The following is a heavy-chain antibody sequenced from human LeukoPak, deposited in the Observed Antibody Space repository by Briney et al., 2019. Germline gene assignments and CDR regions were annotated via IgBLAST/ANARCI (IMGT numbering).Heavy chain of an antibody. V-gene: IGHV3-21*01. CDR1: GFTFSSYS. CDR2: ISSSSDYI. Sequence: GGSLRLSCAASGFTFSSYSMNWVRQAPGKGLEWASSISSSSDYIYYADSVKGRFTISRDNAKSSLYLQMNSLRAEDTAVYFCARVDCSSTSCYYYYYGMDVWGQGTTVTVSS. CDR3: ARVDCSSTSCYYYYYGMDV. J-gene: IGHJ6*02. D-gene: IGHD2-2*01.